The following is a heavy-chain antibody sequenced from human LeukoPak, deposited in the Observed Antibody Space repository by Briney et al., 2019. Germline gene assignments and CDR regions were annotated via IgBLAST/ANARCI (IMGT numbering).Heavy chain of an antibody. J-gene: IGHJ4*02. CDR1: GYTFTGYY. CDR3: ARAVIYGSGSKQLDY. D-gene: IGHD3-10*01. Sequence: ASVKVSCKASGYTFTGYYMHWVRQAPGQGLEWMGWINPNSGGTNYAQKFQGWVTMTRDTSISTAYMELSRLRSDDTAVYSCARAVIYGSGSKQLDYWGQGTLVTVSS. V-gene: IGHV1-2*04. CDR2: INPNSGGT.